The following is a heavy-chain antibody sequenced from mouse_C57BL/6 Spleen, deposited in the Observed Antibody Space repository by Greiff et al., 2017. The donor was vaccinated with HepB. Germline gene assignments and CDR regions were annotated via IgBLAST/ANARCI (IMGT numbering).Heavy chain of an antibody. Sequence: QVQLKQSGAELVKPGASVKLSCKASGYTFTSYWMHWVKQRPGQGLEWIGMIHPNSGSTNYNEKFKSKATLTVDKSSSTAYMQLSSLTSEDSAVYYCTGSSYGYWYFDVWGTGTTVTVSS. D-gene: IGHD1-1*01. CDR3: TGSSYGYWYFDV. CDR1: GYTFTSYW. J-gene: IGHJ1*03. V-gene: IGHV1-64*01. CDR2: IHPNSGST.